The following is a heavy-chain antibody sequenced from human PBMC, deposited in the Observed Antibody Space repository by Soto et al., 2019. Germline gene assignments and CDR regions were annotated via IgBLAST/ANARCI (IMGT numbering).Heavy chain of an antibody. J-gene: IGHJ4*02. CDR2: ISGSGGST. CDR1: GFTFSTYA. CDR3: ARGLGYCSSTSCYIWFDY. D-gene: IGHD2-2*02. Sequence: GGSLRLSCAASGFTFSTYAMSWVRQAPGKGLEWVSAISGSGGSTYYADPVKGRFTISRDNSKNTLYLQMNSLRVEDTAVHYCARGLGYCSSTSCYIWFDYWGQGTLVPASS. V-gene: IGHV3-23*01.